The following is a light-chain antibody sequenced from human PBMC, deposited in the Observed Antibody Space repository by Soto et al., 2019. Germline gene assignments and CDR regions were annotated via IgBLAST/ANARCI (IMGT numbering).Light chain of an antibody. J-gene: IGKJ2*01. CDR1: QSISSY. V-gene: IGKV1-39*01. CDR3: QQSYSTPRT. CDR2: AAS. Sequence: DIQMPQSPSSLSASVGDRVTITCRASQSISSYLNWYQQKPGKAPKLLIYAASSLPSGGPSRFSGSGSGTDFTLTISSLQPEDFATYYCQQSYSTPRTFGQGTKLEIK.